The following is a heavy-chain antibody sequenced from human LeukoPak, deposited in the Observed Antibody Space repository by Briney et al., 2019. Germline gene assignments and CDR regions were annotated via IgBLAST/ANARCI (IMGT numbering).Heavy chain of an antibody. Sequence: SETLSLTCTVSGGSSSNFYWSWIRQPPGKGLEWIGYVSYSGSTNYNPSLKSRVTMSVDTSKNQFSLKLSSVTAADTAVYYCARDQYITLGGVTGYAFDIWGQGTMVTVSS. V-gene: IGHV4-59*12. CDR3: ARDQYITLGGVTGYAFDI. D-gene: IGHD3-16*01. CDR2: VSYSGST. CDR1: GGSSSNFY. J-gene: IGHJ3*02.